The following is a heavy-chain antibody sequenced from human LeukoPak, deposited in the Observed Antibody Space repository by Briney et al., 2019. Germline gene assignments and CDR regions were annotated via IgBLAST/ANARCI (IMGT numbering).Heavy chain of an antibody. J-gene: IGHJ4*02. CDR3: TRRGSSGGYY. CDR1: GFTFSGSA. D-gene: IGHD6-6*01. Sequence: GGSLRLSCAASGFTFSGSAMHWVRQASGKGLEWVGRIRSKANSYATAYAASVKGRFTISRDDSKNTAYLQMNSLKTEDTAVYYCTRRGSSGGYYWGQGTPVTVSS. V-gene: IGHV3-73*01. CDR2: IRSKANSYAT.